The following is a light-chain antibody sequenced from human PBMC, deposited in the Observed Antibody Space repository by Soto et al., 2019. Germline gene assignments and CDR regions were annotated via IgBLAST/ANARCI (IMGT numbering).Light chain of an antibody. Sequence: EIVLTQSPVTLSLSPGERATLSCRASQSVTTFLAWYQQKPGQAPRLLIYDVSNRATGIPARFSGSGSGTDFTLTISSLVPEDFAVYYCHQRINWPLTFGGETKVEIK. CDR1: QSVTTF. CDR3: HQRINWPLT. J-gene: IGKJ4*01. V-gene: IGKV3-11*01. CDR2: DVS.